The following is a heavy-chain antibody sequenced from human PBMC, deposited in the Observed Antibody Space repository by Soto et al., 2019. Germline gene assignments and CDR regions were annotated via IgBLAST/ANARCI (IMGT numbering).Heavy chain of an antibody. V-gene: IGHV3-48*03. CDR3: ARFRVRGVTFDY. Sequence: GGSLRLSCAASGFTFSSYEMNWVRQAPGKGLEWVSYISSSGSTIYYADSVKGRFTISRNNAKNSLYLQMNSLRAEDTAVYYCARFRVRGVTFDYWGQGTLVTVSS. CDR2: ISSSGSTI. CDR1: GFTFSSYE. J-gene: IGHJ4*02. D-gene: IGHD3-10*01.